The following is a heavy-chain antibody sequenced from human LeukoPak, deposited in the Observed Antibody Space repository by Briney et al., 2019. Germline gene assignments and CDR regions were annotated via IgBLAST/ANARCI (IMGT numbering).Heavy chain of an antibody. CDR1: GFTFSSYS. Sequence: GGSLRLSCAASGFTFSSYSMNWVRQAPGKGLEYVSYISSGSGTIYYADSVKGRFTISRDNAKNSLYLQMNSLSAEDTAVYYCAKDLERDDWPDYWGQGTLVTVSS. D-gene: IGHD3-9*01. V-gene: IGHV3-48*04. CDR3: AKDLERDDWPDY. CDR2: ISSGSGTI. J-gene: IGHJ4*02.